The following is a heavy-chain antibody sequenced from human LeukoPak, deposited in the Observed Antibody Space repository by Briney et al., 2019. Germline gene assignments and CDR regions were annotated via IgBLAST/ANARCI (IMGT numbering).Heavy chain of an antibody. CDR3: AELGITMIGGV. V-gene: IGHV3-48*01. CDR1: GFTLSSYS. CDR2: ISSSSSII. Sequence: GGSLRLSCAASGFTLSSYSMNWVRQAPRKGLEWVSYISSSSSIIYYADSVKGRFTVSRDNAQNSLHLQMNSLRAEDTAVYYCAELGITMIGGVWGKGTTVTISS. D-gene: IGHD3-10*02. J-gene: IGHJ6*04.